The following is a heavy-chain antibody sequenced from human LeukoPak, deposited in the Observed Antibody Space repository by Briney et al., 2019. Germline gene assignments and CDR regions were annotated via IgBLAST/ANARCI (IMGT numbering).Heavy chain of an antibody. D-gene: IGHD5-18*01. CDR2: IIPIFGTA. Sequence: ASVKVSCKASGYTFTSYGISWVRQAPGQGLEWMGGIIPIFGTANYAQKFQGRVTITADESTSTAYMELSSLRSEDTAVYYCARARRGYSYGYDDYWGQGTLVTVSS. CDR1: GYTFTSYG. CDR3: ARARRGYSYGYDDY. V-gene: IGHV1-69*13. J-gene: IGHJ4*02.